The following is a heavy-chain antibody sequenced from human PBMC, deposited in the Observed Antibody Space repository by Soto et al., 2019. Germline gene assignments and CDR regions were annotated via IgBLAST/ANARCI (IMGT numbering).Heavy chain of an antibody. CDR1: GGSISSYY. D-gene: IGHD1-20*01. CDR2: IYYSGST. Sequence: SETLSLTCTVSGGSISSYYWSWIRQPPGKGLEWIGYIYYSGSTNYNPSLKSRVTISVDTSKNQFSLKLSSVTAADTAVYYCARDGGSGNWNYFDYWVQGTLVTVSS. V-gene: IGHV4-59*01. CDR3: ARDGGSGNWNYFDY. J-gene: IGHJ4*02.